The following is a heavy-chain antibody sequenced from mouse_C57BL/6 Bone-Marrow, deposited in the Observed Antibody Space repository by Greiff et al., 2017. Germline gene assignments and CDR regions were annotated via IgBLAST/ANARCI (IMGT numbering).Heavy chain of an antibody. V-gene: IGHV5-6*01. CDR3: ARHSLLRAMDY. Sequence: EVQGVESGGDLVKPGGSLKLSCAASGFTFSDYGMSWVRQTPDKRLEWVATINRGGTNTYYPDSLQGRFTISRDNAMDALYLQMSSLKSEDTALYYCARHSLLRAMDYWGQGASVTVSS. J-gene: IGHJ4*01. CDR1: GFTFSDYG. D-gene: IGHD1-1*01. CDR2: INRGGTNT.